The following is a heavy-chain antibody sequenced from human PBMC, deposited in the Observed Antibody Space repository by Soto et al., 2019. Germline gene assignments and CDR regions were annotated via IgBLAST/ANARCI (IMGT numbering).Heavy chain of an antibody. CDR3: ARSHSFDGSIYHYYFDF. D-gene: IGHD3-10*01. Sequence: SETLSLTCTVSGGSISTYYWSWIRQPPGGTLEWIGYIYASGATTYNPSLESRVTMSVDMPNNEFSLELTSLTAADAAVYYCARSHSFDGSIYHYYFDFWGQGTLVTVSS. CDR1: GGSISTYY. J-gene: IGHJ4*02. CDR2: IYASGAT. V-gene: IGHV4-59*01.